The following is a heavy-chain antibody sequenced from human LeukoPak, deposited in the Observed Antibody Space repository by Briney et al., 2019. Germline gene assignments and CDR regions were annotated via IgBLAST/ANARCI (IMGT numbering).Heavy chain of an antibody. D-gene: IGHD5-18*01. CDR3: AKVAGYSYGSFDY. V-gene: IGHV3-30*04. CDR2: ISNDGSNK. J-gene: IGHJ4*02. CDR1: GFTFSSYA. Sequence: GGSLRLSCAASGFTFSSYAMHWVRQAPGKGLEWVAVISNDGSNKYYTDSVKGRFTISRDNSKNTLYLQMNSLRAEDTAVYYCAKVAGYSYGSFDYWGQGTLVTVSS.